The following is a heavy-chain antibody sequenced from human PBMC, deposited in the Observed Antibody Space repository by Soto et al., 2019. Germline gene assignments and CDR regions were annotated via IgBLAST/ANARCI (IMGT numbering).Heavy chain of an antibody. CDR2: IIPIFGTA. CDR3: ARVLDSGSYYYYYYYGMDV. D-gene: IGHD1-26*01. V-gene: IGHV1-69*13. J-gene: IGHJ6*02. Sequence: ASVKVSCKASGGTFSSYAISWVRQAPGQGLEWMGGIIPIFGTANYAQKFQGRVTITADESTSTAYMELSSLRSEDTAVYYCARVLDSGSYYYYYYYGMDVWGQGTTVTVSS. CDR1: GGTFSSYA.